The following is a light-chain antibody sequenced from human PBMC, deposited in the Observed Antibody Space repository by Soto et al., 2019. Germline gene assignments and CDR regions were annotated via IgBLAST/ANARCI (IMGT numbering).Light chain of an antibody. Sequence: QSVLTQPPSASGSPGQSVTIPCTGTSSDVGGYNYVSWYQQHPGKAPKLMIYEVSKRPSGVPDRFSGSKSGNTASLTVSGLQAEDDADYYCSSYAGSNNPPFVFGTGTKVTVL. J-gene: IGLJ1*01. CDR1: SSDVGGYNY. CDR2: EVS. V-gene: IGLV2-8*01. CDR3: SSYAGSNNPPFV.